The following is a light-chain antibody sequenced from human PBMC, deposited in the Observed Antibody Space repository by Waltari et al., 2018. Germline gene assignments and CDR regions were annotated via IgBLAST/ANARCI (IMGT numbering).Light chain of an antibody. J-gene: IGLJ2*01. CDR2: DVS. Sequence: QSALTQPRPVSGSPGQSVTISCTGTTGYDGNYNYVSWYQHHPAEAPRLIIYDVSNRPSGVPHRFSGSKSDNTASLTISGLQTEDEGDYYCCSYAGSFIFVFGGGTKLTVL. CDR1: TGYDGNYNY. CDR3: CSYAGSFIFV. V-gene: IGLV2-11*01.